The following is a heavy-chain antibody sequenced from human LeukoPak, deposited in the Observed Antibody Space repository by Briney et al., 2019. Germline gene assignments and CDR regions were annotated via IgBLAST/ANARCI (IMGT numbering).Heavy chain of an antibody. V-gene: IGHV3-48*01. CDR2: ISSSSSTI. D-gene: IGHD3-3*01. J-gene: IGHJ3*02. Sequence: GGSLRLSCAASGFTFSSYSMNWVRQAPGKGLEWVSYISSSSSTIYYADSVKGRFTISRDNAKNSLYLQMNSLRAEDTAVYYCAREDVLRFLVWPYDAFDIWGQGTMVTVSS. CDR1: GFTFSSYS. CDR3: AREDVLRFLVWPYDAFDI.